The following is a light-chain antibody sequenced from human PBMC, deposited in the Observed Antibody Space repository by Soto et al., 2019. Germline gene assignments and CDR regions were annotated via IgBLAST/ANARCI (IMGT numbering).Light chain of an antibody. J-gene: IGKJ1*01. CDR3: QQSYIIPRA. V-gene: IGKV1-39*01. CDR2: AAS. CDR1: QSISRH. Sequence: DIQMTQSPSSLSASVGDRVTITCRASQSISRHLNWYQQKPGKAPKLLIYAASSLQSGVPSRFSGSGSGTDFTLTISSLQPEDFATYYCQQSYIIPRAFGQGTKVEIK.